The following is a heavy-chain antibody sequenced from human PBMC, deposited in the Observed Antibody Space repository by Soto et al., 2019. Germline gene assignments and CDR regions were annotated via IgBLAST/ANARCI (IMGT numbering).Heavy chain of an antibody. V-gene: IGHV4-59*01. CDR1: GGSISSYY. CDR3: AGDFPGRDY. CDR2: IYYRGST. J-gene: IGHJ4*02. Sequence: QVQLQESGPGLVKPSETLSLTCTVSGGSISSYYWSWIRQPPGKGLEWIAYIYYRGSTNYNPSLQSRVTISVDTSKNQFSLKLSSVTAADTAVYYCAGDFPGRDYWGQGTLVTVSS.